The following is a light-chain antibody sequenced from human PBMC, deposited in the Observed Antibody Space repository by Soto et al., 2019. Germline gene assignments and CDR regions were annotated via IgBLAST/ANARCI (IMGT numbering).Light chain of an antibody. J-gene: IGKJ1*01. CDR2: GAA. V-gene: IGKV3-15*01. Sequence: IVMTQFPATRSMSPGDRATLSCRASQNVATNLAWYQQKPGQAPRLLIHGAAIRATGVPARFSGSWSETEFTLTINSLQSEDFAVYYCHRYTCGHRTCGRGTRVEV. CDR1: QNVATN. CDR3: HRYTCGHRT.